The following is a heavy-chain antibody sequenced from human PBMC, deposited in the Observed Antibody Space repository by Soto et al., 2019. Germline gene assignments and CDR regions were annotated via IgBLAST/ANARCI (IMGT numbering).Heavy chain of an antibody. CDR1: GGSISSYY. D-gene: IGHD2-15*01. CDR3: ARDECSGGSCQSGWFDP. V-gene: IGHV4-59*01. J-gene: IGHJ5*02. Sequence: PSETLSLTCTVTGGSISSYYWSWIRQPPGKGLEWIGYIYYSGSTNYNPSLKSRVTISVDTSKNQFSLKLSAVTAADTAVYYCARDECSGGSCQSGWFDPWGQGTLVTVSS. CDR2: IYYSGST.